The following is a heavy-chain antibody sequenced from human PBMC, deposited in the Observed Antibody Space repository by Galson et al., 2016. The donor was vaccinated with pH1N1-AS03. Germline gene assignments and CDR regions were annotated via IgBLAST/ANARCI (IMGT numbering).Heavy chain of an antibody. CDR2: IFYSGST. D-gene: IGHD6-19*01. CDR1: GGSISSYY. Sequence: ETLSPTCTVSGGSISSYYWSWIRQPPGKGLEWIGYIFYSGSTFYNASLKSRVTISVDTSKNQFSLKLRSVTAADTAVYYCARLDSSGWYSVDYWGQGNMVIVSS. CDR3: ARLDSSGWYSVDY. J-gene: IGHJ4*02. V-gene: IGHV4-59*08.